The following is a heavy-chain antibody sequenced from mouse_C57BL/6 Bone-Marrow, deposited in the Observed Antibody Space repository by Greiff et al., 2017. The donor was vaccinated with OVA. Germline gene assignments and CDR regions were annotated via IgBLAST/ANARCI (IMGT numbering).Heavy chain of an antibody. CDR3: TRDGYYAMDY. Sequence: EVLLVESGDGLVKPGGSLTLSCAASGFTFRSYAMSWVRQTPEQRLEWVAYISSGGDYIYYADTVKGRFTISRDNARNTLYLQMSSLKSEDTAMYYCTRDGYYAMDYWGQGTSVTVSS. V-gene: IGHV5-9-1*02. CDR2: ISSGGDYI. J-gene: IGHJ4*01. D-gene: IGHD2-3*01. CDR1: GFTFRSYA.